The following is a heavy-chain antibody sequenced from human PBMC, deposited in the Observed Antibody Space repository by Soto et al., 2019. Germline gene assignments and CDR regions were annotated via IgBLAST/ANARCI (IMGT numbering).Heavy chain of an antibody. D-gene: IGHD3-10*01. CDR1: GFTFSSYA. J-gene: IGHJ4*02. CDR3: AKDEAYGSGSYYSPPFDY. V-gene: IGHV3-23*01. Sequence: PGGSLRLSCAASGFTFSSYAMSWVRQAPGKGLEWVSAISGSGGSTYYADSVKGRFTISRDNSKNTLYLQMNSLRAEDTAVYYCAKDEAYGSGSYYSPPFDYWGQGTLVTVSS. CDR2: ISGSGGST.